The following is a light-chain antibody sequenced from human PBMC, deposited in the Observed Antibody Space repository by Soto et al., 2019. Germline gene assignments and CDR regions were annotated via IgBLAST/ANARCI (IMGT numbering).Light chain of an antibody. J-gene: IGKJ1*01. CDR3: QQHSHWPPWT. V-gene: IGKV3-11*01. CDR1: ENVRTF. CDR2: GAS. Sequence: EVVLTPSPGTLSLSAGARATLSCRASENVRTFVYCYQQKPGQAPRLLIYGASNRATDIPARFSGSGSGTGFTLTISNLEPEDFAVYYCQQHSHWPPWTFGQGTKVDIK.